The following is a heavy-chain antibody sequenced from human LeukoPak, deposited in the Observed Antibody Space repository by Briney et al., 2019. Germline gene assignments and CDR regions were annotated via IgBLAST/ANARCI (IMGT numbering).Heavy chain of an antibody. D-gene: IGHD3-22*01. Sequence: SETLSLTCTVSGGSISSYYWSWIRQPPGKGLEWIGYIYYSGSTNYNPSLKSRVTISVDTSKTQFSLKLSSVTAADTAVYYCAREIAGYYDSSGYYKFWGQGTLVTVSS. CDR2: IYYSGST. CDR1: GGSISSYY. V-gene: IGHV4-59*12. CDR3: AREIAGYYDSSGYYKF. J-gene: IGHJ4*02.